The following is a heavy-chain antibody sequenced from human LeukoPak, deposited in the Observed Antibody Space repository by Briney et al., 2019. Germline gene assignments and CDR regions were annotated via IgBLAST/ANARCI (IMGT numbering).Heavy chain of an antibody. V-gene: IGHV4-61*08. Sequence: SETLSLTCAVSGGSISSGGYSWSWIRQPPGKGLEWIGYIYYSGSTNYNPSLKSRVTISVDTSKNQFSLKLSSVTAADTAVYYCARVTYYGSGTIYFDYWGQGTLVTVSS. CDR1: GGSISSGGYS. D-gene: IGHD3-10*01. CDR3: ARVTYYGSGTIYFDY. CDR2: IYYSGST. J-gene: IGHJ4*02.